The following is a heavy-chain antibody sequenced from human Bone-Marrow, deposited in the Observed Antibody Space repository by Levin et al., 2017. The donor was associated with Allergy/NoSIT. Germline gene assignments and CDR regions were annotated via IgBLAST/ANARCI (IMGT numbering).Heavy chain of an antibody. CDR2: IWYDGSNI. Sequence: PGGSLRLSCAASGFLFDSYAMHWVRQAPGKGLEWVAGIWYDGSNIYYADSVKGRFTISRDNSKNTLHLDMNNLRAEDTAVYFCARSDGSGTNNYYYYMDVWGKGTSVPVSS. J-gene: IGHJ6*03. V-gene: IGHV3-33*01. CDR1: GFLFDSYA. CDR3: ARSDGSGTNNYYYYMDV. D-gene: IGHD3-10*01.